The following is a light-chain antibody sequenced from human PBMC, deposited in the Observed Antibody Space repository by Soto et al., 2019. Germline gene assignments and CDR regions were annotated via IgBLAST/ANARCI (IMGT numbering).Light chain of an antibody. CDR2: DVS. V-gene: IGLV2-14*01. Sequence: QSVLTQPASVSGSPGQSITISCTGTGNDVGGYNYVSWYQQHPGKAPKLMIYDVSNRPSGVSNRFSGSKSGNTASLTISGLQAEDEAYYYCSSFTSSTTRVFGAGTKLTVL. J-gene: IGLJ1*01. CDR3: SSFTSSTTRV. CDR1: GNDVGGYNY.